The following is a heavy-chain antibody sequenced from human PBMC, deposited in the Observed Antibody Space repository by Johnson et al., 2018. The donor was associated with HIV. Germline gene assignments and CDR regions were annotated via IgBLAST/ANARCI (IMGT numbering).Heavy chain of an antibody. CDR3: ARSSGSYLDDAFDI. J-gene: IGHJ3*02. V-gene: IGHV3-30*14. Sequence: QVQLVESGGGVVQPGRSLRLSCAASGFTFSTYAMHWVRQAPGKGLEWVAVISYDGNNTYNADSVKGRFTISRDNSKNTLYLQMNSLRAEDTAVYYCARSSGSYLDDAFDIWGQGTMVTVSS. D-gene: IGHD1-26*01. CDR2: ISYDGNNT. CDR1: GFTFSTYA.